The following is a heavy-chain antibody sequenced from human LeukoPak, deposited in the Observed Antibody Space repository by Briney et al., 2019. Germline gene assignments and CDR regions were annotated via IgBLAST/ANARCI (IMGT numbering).Heavy chain of an antibody. CDR1: GYTFTSYY. CDR2: INPSGGST. V-gene: IGHV1-46*01. J-gene: IGHJ5*02. CDR3: ARGHDYGDYGDWFDP. Sequence: GASVKVSCKASGYTFTSYYMHWVRQAPGQGLEWMGIINPSGGSTGYAQKFQGRVTMTRDTSTSTVYMELSSLRSEDAAVYYCARGHDYGDYGDWFDPWGQGTLVTVSS. D-gene: IGHD4-17*01.